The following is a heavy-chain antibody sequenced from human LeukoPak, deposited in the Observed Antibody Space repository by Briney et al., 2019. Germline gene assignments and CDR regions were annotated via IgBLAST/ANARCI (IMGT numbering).Heavy chain of an antibody. CDR3: ARDLDNSGWYVFDN. CDR2: IHYSGST. CDR1: GGSISRYY. Sequence: SETLSLTCTVSGGSISRYYWSWIRQPPGKGLEWIGYIHYSGSTNSNPSLKSRVTISVDTSKNQFSLKLRSVTAADSDVYYCARDLDNSGWYVFDNWGQGNLVTVSS. V-gene: IGHV4-59*01. D-gene: IGHD6-19*01. J-gene: IGHJ4*02.